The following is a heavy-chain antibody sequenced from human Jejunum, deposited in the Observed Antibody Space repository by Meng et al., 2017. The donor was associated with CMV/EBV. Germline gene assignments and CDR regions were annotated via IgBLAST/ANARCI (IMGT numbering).Heavy chain of an antibody. Sequence: TFTGFYISWVRQAPGQGLEWLGWINPKNGDTNYAQKFQGRVTMTGDTSTSTAYMELSRLSSDDTAVYYCTRDLYCGGNCYSAVDYWGQGTQVTVSS. CDR2: INPKNGDT. CDR1: TFTGFY. CDR3: TRDLYCGGNCYSAVDY. J-gene: IGHJ4*02. V-gene: IGHV1-2*02. D-gene: IGHD2-21*01.